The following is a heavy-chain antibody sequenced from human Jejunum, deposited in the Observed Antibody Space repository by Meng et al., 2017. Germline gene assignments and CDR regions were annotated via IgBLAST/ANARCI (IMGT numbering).Heavy chain of an antibody. J-gene: IGHJ6*02. D-gene: IGHD3-10*01. CDR1: GGTLINYS. V-gene: IGHV1-69*05. Sequence: SVKVSCKASGGTLINYSVSWVRQAPGQGLEWMGGIIPVFDTKSDAQKFQGRLTITTDESASTAYMELSRLTSDDTAVYYCGTYERRISRVGAVTRPYYYYLMDVWGQGTTVTVSS. CDR3: GTYERRISRVGAVTRPYYYYLMDV. CDR2: IIPVFDTK.